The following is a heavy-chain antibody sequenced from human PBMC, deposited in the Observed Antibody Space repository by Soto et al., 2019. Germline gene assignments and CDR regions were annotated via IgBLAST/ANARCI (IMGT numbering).Heavy chain of an antibody. CDR3: ARDSRYSSGCYRDYYYYYGMDV. V-gene: IGHV1-18*04. J-gene: IGHJ6*02. CDR1: GYTFTSYG. Sequence: ASVKVSCKASGYTFTSYGISWVRQAPGQGLEWMGWISAYNGNTNYAQKLQGRVTMTTDTSTSTAYMELRSLRSDDTAVYYCARDSRYSSGCYRDYYYYYGMDVCAQGTKVTV. CDR2: ISAYNGNT. D-gene: IGHD6-19*01.